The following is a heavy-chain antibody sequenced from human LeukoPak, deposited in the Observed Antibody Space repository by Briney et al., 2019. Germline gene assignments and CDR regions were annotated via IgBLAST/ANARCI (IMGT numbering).Heavy chain of an antibody. CDR3: AREKSPPVRSPLSMRMAFDI. Sequence: GGSLRLSCAASGFTVSSNYMSWVRQAPGKGLEWVSVIYSGGSAYYADSVKGRFTISRHNSKNTLYLQMNSLRAEDTAVYYCAREKSPPVRSPLSMRMAFDIWGQGTMVTVSS. D-gene: IGHD2-15*01. CDR1: GFTVSSNY. CDR2: IYSGGSA. J-gene: IGHJ3*02. V-gene: IGHV3-53*01.